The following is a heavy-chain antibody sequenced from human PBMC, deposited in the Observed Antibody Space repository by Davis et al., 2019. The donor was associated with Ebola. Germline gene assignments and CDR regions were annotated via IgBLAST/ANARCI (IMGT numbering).Heavy chain of an antibody. Sequence: PGGSLRLSCATSGFTFSSYGMHWVRQAPGKGLEWVAVISYDGSNKYYADSVKGRFTISRDNSKNTLYLQMNSLRAEDTAVYYCAKQGMWGGSYYFDYWGQGTLVTVSS. J-gene: IGHJ4*02. CDR2: ISYDGSNK. V-gene: IGHV3-30*18. CDR3: AKQGMWGGSYYFDY. D-gene: IGHD1-26*01. CDR1: GFTFSSYG.